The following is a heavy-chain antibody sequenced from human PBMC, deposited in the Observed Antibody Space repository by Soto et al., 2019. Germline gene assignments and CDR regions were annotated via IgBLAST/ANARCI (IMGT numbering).Heavy chain of an antibody. Sequence: SETLSLTCTVSGGSISSGGYYWSRIRQHPGKGLEWIGNIYYSGSTYYNPSLKSRVTISVDTSKNQFSLKLSSVTAADTAVYYCARGRRSLSPYGSGSRSAKTSPRKTPQNWFDPWGQGTLVTVSS. CDR3: ARGRRSLSPYGSGSRSAKTSPRKTPQNWFDP. V-gene: IGHV4-31*03. CDR2: IYYSGST. D-gene: IGHD3-10*01. CDR1: GGSISSGGYY. J-gene: IGHJ5*02.